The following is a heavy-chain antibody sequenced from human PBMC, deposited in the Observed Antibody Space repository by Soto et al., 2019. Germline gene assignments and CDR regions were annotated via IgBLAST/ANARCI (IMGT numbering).Heavy chain of an antibody. V-gene: IGHV3-23*01. J-gene: IGHJ4*02. CDR3: AKGRGPNGNVDY. CDR1: GFTFSSYA. CDR2: ISGSGGTA. Sequence: EVQLLESGGGSVQPGGSLRLSCAASGFTFSSYARHWVRRPPGKGLEWGSSISGSGGTAYYADSVKGRFSISRDSLVNTPYLQMNRPRAEDTAVYYCAKGRGPNGNVDYWGQGTLVTVSP. D-gene: IGHD1-20*01.